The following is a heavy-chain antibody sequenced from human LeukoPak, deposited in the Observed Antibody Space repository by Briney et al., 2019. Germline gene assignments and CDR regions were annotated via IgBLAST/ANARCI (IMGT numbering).Heavy chain of an antibody. D-gene: IGHD4-11*01. J-gene: IGHJ6*03. V-gene: IGHV1-2*02. CDR2: INPNSGGT. CDR3: ARGPTVTTRARDWYYYYYMDV. Sequence: ASVKVSCKASGYTFTGYYMHWVRQAPGQGLEWMGWINPNSGGTNYAQKFQGRVTMTRDTSTSTAYMELSRLRSDDTAVYYCARGPTVTTRARDWYYYYYMDVWGKGTTVTVSS. CDR1: GYTFTGYY.